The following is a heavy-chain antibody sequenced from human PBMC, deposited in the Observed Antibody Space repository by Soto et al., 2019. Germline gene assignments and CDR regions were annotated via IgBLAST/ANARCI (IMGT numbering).Heavy chain of an antibody. J-gene: IGHJ5*02. D-gene: IGHD5-18*01. CDR1: GGTFSSYA. Sequence: GASVKVSCKASGGTFSSYAISWVRQAPGQGLEWMGGIIPIFGTANYAQKFQGRFTISRDNAKNTLYLQMNSLRAEDTAVYYCAREAQLWVNWFDPWGQGTLVTVSS. V-gene: IGHV1-69*05. CDR2: IIPIFGTA. CDR3: AREAQLWVNWFDP.